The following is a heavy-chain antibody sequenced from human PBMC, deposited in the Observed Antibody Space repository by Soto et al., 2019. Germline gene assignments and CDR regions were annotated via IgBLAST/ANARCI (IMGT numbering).Heavy chain of an antibody. J-gene: IGHJ2*01. D-gene: IGHD1-26*01. CDR1: GFTFSSYW. V-gene: IGHV3-74*01. CDR3: AKGGSRNWYFDL. Sequence: EVQLVESGGGLVQPGGSLRLSCAASGFTFSSYWMHWVRQAPGKGLVWVSRINSDGSSTSYADSVKGRFTISRDNAKNQMYLQMNSLRAADTAVYYCAKGGSRNWYFDLWGRGTLVTVSS. CDR2: INSDGSST.